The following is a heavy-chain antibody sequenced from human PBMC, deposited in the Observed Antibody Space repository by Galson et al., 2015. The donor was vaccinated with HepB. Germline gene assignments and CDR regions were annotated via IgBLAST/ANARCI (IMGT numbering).Heavy chain of an antibody. V-gene: IGHV1-2*02. D-gene: IGHD5-24*01. J-gene: IGHJ4*02. Sequence: SVKVSCKASGYTFTGYYMHWVRQAPGQGLEWMGWINPNSGGTNYAQKFQGRVTMTRDTSISTAYMELSRLRSDDTAVYYCARGLEMATGHFDYWGQGTLVTVSS. CDR3: ARGLEMATGHFDY. CDR1: GYTFTGYY. CDR2: INPNSGGT.